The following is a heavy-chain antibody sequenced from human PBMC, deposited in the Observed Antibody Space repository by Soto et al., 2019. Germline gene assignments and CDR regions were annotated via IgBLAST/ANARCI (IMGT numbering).Heavy chain of an antibody. D-gene: IGHD6-6*01. V-gene: IGHV1-69*08. CDR3: ARGGQQVVSFDY. CDR1: GGTISTYV. J-gene: IGHJ4*02. Sequence: QVHLVQSGAEVKKPWSSVKVSCKTSGGTISTYVINWVRQAPGQGLEWMGRIIPALGAADYAQKFQDRLTITADKSTRTAYMELSSLRSDDTAVYYCARGGQQVVSFDYWGQGTLVAVSS. CDR2: IIPALGAA.